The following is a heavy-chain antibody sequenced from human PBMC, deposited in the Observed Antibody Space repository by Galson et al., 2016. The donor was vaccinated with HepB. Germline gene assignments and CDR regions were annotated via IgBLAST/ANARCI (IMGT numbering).Heavy chain of an antibody. CDR3: AREAVAYDPIFDY. CDR1: GASISSSDYY. CDR2: IYKNGGT. D-gene: IGHD4-23*01. V-gene: IGHV4-61*02. Sequence: TLSLTCPVSGASISSSDYYWSWIRQSAGKGLEWIGRIYKNGGTNYNPSLRSRVSISLGTSKNQFSLKLNSVTAADTAVYFCAREAVAYDPIFDYWGQGTLVTVSS. J-gene: IGHJ4*02.